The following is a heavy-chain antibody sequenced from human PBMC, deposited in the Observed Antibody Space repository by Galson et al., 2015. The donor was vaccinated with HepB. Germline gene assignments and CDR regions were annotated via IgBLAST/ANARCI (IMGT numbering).Heavy chain of an antibody. J-gene: IGHJ6*02. CDR1: GFTFDNYG. Sequence: SLRLSCAASGFTFDNYGIHWVRQAPGKGLEWVAGISYDGSNKYYGDSVRGRFTISSDTSKNTVNLQMNSLRAEDTAVYFCAKETGKWSGYYMTYYFGMDVWGQGTTVTVSS. CDR2: ISYDGSNK. V-gene: IGHV3-30*18. D-gene: IGHD3-3*01. CDR3: AKETGKWSGYYMTYYFGMDV.